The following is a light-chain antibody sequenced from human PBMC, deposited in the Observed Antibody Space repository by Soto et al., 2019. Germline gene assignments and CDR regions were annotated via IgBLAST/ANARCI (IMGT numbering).Light chain of an antibody. CDR1: QSVSTSQ. V-gene: IGKV3-20*01. Sequence: VLTPPAAFLSLPPATRASLFCRASQSVSTSQLAWYQQKPGQAPRLLIYGASSRATGIPDRFSGSGSGTDFTLTISRLEPEDFATYYCQQYNSWTFCQGTKVDI. CDR2: GAS. J-gene: IGKJ1*01. CDR3: QQYNSWT.